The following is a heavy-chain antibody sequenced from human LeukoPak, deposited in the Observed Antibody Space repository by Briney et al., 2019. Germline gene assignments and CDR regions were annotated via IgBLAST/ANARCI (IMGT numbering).Heavy chain of an antibody. CDR2: IKKDGSEK. V-gene: IGHV3-7*01. J-gene: IGHJ4*02. D-gene: IGHD5-18*01. CDR1: GFTFSSHW. Sequence: GGSLRLSCATSGFTFSSHWMSWVRQAPGKGLEWVANIKKDGSEKYYVDAVKGRFTISRDNAKTSLYLQMNSLRAEDTAVYYCARDLSGIAGYTYGRGIDYWGQGTLVTVSS. CDR3: ARDLSGIAGYTYGRGIDY.